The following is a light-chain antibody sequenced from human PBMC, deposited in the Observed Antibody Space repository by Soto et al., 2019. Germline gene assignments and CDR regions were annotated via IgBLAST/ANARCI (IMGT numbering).Light chain of an antibody. CDR3: QQYHMYWYT. CDR2: DAS. J-gene: IGKJ2*01. V-gene: IGKV1-5*01. Sequence: DIQMTQSPSTLSASVGDRVTITCRASQTINSWLAWYQRKPGKAPKLLIYDASILESGVPSRFSSSGSGTEFTLTISSLQPEDFATYFCQQYHMYWYTFGQGTNLEI. CDR1: QTINSW.